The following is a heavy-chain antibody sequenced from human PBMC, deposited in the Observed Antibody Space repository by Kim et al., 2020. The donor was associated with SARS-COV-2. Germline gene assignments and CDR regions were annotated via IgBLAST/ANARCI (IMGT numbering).Heavy chain of an antibody. CDR3: ARVAEISSSWYGGLYYYGMDV. V-gene: IGHV4-31*03. CDR1: GGSISSGGYY. CDR2: IYYSGST. D-gene: IGHD6-13*01. Sequence: SETLSLTCTVSGGSISSGGYYWSWIRQHPGKGLEWIGYIYYSGSTYYNPSLKSRVTISVDTSKNQFSLKLRSVTAADTAVYYCARVAEISSSWYGGLYYYGMDVWGQGTTVTVSS. J-gene: IGHJ6*02.